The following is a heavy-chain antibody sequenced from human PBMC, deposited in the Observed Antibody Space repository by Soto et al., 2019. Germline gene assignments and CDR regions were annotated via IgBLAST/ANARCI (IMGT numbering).Heavy chain of an antibody. D-gene: IGHD6-13*01. J-gene: IGHJ2*01. V-gene: IGHV1-69*01. Sequence: QVQLVQSGAEVKKPGSSVKVSCKTSGDIFSSYAISWVRQAPGQRLEWMGGIIPIFGTANYAQRFQGRVTITAEESTSTAYMEVISLRTEDLAVYYCARGPPVSSSWYWNFDLWGRGTLVSVSS. CDR1: GDIFSSYA. CDR2: IIPIFGTA. CDR3: ARGPPVSSSWYWNFDL.